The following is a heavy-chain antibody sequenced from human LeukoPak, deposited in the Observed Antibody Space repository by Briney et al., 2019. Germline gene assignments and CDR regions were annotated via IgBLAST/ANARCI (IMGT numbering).Heavy chain of an antibody. D-gene: IGHD2-2*01. J-gene: IGHJ6*02. Sequence: GGSLRLSCAASGFTVSSNYMSWVRQAPGKGLEWVSVIYSGGSTYYADSVKGRFTISRDNSKNTLYLQMNSLRAEDTAVYYCARRCRVPAARDYGMDVWGQGTTVTVSS. CDR3: ARRCRVPAARDYGMDV. V-gene: IGHV3-66*01. CDR2: IYSGGST. CDR1: GFTVSSNY.